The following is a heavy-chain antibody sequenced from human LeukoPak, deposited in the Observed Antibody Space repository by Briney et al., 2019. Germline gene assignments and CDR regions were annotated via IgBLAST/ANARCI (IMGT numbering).Heavy chain of an antibody. Sequence: PGGSLRLSCAASQFTFSSYWMTWVRQAPGKGLEWVANIKEDGSEKYYVDSVKGRFTISRDNAKNSLYLQMNSLRAEDTAVYYCAKDLLGQWPTVFDYWGQGTLVTVSS. J-gene: IGHJ4*02. CDR3: AKDLLGQWPTVFDY. D-gene: IGHD6-19*01. V-gene: IGHV3-7*01. CDR1: QFTFSSYW. CDR2: IKEDGSEK.